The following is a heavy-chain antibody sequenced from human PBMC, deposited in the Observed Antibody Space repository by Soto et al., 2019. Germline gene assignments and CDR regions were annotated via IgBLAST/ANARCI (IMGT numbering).Heavy chain of an antibody. CDR3: ARLGAAGMYYYYYNYMDV. D-gene: IGHD6-19*01. CDR1: GGSISSYY. J-gene: IGHJ6*03. V-gene: IGHV4-59*08. CDR2: IYYSGST. Sequence: PSETLSLTCTVSGGSISSYYWSWIRQPPGKGLEWIGYIYYSGSTNYNPSLKSRVTISVDTSKNQFSLKLSSVTAADTAVYYCARLGAAGMYYYYYNYMDVWGKGTTVTVSS.